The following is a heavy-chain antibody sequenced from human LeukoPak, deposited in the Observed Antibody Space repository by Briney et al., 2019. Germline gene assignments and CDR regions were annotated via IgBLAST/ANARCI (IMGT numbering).Heavy chain of an antibody. Sequence: PGGSLRLSCAASGFTFSSYGMHWFRQAPGKGLEWVAVISYDGSNKYYADSVKGRFTISRDNSKNTLYLQMNSLRAEDTAVYYCAKSQYSSRGSIYYYGMDVWGQGTTVTVSS. CDR1: GFTFSSYG. D-gene: IGHD6-13*01. CDR2: ISYDGSNK. V-gene: IGHV3-30*18. CDR3: AKSQYSSRGSIYYYGMDV. J-gene: IGHJ6*02.